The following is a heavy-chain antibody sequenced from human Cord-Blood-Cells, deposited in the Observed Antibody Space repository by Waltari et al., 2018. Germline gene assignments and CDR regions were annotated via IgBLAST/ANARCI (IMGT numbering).Heavy chain of an antibody. V-gene: IGHV4-34*01. J-gene: IGHJ4*02. CDR2: INHSEST. Sequence: QVQLQQWGAGLLKPSETLSLTCAVYGGSFSGYYWSWIRQPPGKGLEWIGEINHSESTNYSPSLKSRVTISVDTSKNQFSLKLSSVTAADTAVYYCARGLERIPDYWGQGTLVTVSS. CDR1: GGSFSGYY. CDR3: ARGLERIPDY.